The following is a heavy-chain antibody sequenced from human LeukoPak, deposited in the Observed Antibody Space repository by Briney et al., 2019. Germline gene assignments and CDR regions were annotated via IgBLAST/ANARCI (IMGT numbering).Heavy chain of an antibody. D-gene: IGHD1-26*01. CDR2: ISYDGSNK. J-gene: IGHJ4*02. Sequence: GRSLRLSCAASGFTFSSYAMHWVRQAPGKGLEWVAVISYDGSNKYYADSVKGRFTISRDDSQNTLYLQMNSLRAEDTAVYYCARDLIVGAPDYFDFWGQGTLVTVSS. CDR3: ARDLIVGAPDYFDF. V-gene: IGHV3-30-3*01. CDR1: GFTFSSYA.